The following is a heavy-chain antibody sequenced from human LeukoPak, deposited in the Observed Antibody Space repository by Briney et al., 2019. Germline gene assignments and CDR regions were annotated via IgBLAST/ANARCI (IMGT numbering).Heavy chain of an antibody. D-gene: IGHD5-12*01. Sequence: EWIGRVYTSGSTNYNPSLKSRVTMSVDTSKSQFSLKLNSLTTTDTAVYYCARVGGYSGFYWGQGTLVTVSS. CDR3: ARVGGYSGFY. J-gene: IGHJ4*02. CDR2: VYTSGST. V-gene: IGHV4-4*07.